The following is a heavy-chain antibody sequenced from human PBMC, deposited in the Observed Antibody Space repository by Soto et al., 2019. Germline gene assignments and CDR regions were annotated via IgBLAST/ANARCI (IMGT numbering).Heavy chain of an antibody. CDR2: LSVSGGT. Sequence: PGGSLRLSCAGSGFTFSNSAMAWVRQAPGKGLEWVSSLSVSGGTYYVDSVKGRFTISRDSSKSTLFLQMNRLRAEDTAVYYCASRPRLYMAVWGQGTPVPVAS. V-gene: IGHV3-23*01. CDR3: ASRPRLYMAV. J-gene: IGHJ6*03. CDR1: GFTFSNSA.